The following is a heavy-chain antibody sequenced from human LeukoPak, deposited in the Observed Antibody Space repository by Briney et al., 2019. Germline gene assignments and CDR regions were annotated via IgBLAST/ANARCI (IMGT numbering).Heavy chain of an antibody. CDR2: ISSSSSTI. J-gene: IGHJ4*02. V-gene: IGHV3-48*01. Sequence: GGSLRLSCAASGFTFSSYSMNWVRQAPGEGLEWVSYISSSSSTIYYADSVKGRFTISRDNAKNSLYLQMNSLRAEDTALYYCAKDHFYDSSAGYFDYWGQGTLVTVSS. CDR1: GFTFSSYS. CDR3: AKDHFYDSSAGYFDY. D-gene: IGHD3-22*01.